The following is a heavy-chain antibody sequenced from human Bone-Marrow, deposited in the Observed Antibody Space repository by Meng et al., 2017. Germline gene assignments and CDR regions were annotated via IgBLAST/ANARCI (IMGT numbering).Heavy chain of an antibody. Sequence: GESPKILCSAPGFTFSSHSINWVRQAPGKGLEWVSSISSSSSYIYYADSVKGRFTVSRDKSKNTLYLQMKSLRAEDTAVYYCAKESVARIAESKDLEAWGQGTLVTVSS. J-gene: IGHJ5*01. D-gene: IGHD6-13*01. V-gene: IGHV3-21*04. CDR3: AKESVARIAESKDLEA. CDR1: GFTFSSHS. CDR2: ISSSSSYI.